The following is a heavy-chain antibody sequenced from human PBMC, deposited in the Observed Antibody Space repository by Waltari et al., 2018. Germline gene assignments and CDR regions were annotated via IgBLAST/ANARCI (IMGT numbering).Heavy chain of an antibody. CDR1: GFTFSSPG. CDR3: ASCTVGNCYYYGFDV. V-gene: IGHV3-30*03. D-gene: IGHD2-8*02. J-gene: IGHJ6*02. CDR2: ISSDGSRE. Sequence: QVQLVQSGGGVVQPGRTPRRYCAAPGFTFSSPGMPWVRQTPGRGLDWVAVISSDGSRESYADSVKRRFSISRDNSKNSLSLEMNSLRPEDTAVYYCASCTVGNCYYYGFDVWGQGTTVTVSS.